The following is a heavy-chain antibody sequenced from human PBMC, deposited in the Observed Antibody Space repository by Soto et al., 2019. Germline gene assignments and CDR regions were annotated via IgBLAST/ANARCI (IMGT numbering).Heavy chain of an antibody. CDR1: GGSISSGGYY. CDR2: IYYSGST. J-gene: IGHJ4*02. CDR3: ARDQDNSFDY. Sequence: SETLSLTCTVSGGSISSGGYYWSWIRQPPGKGLEWIGYIYYSGSTNYNPSLKSRVTISVDTSKNQFSLKLSSVTAADTAVYYCARDQDNSFDYWGQGTLVTVSS. V-gene: IGHV4-61*08.